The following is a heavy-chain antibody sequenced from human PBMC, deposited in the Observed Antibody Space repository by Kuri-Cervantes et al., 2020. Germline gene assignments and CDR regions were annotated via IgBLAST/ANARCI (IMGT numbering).Heavy chain of an antibody. CDR1: GGSFSGYY. CDR2: INHSGST. J-gene: IGHJ4*02. CDR3: ARGYRAMVRGVIGY. Sequence: SETLSLTCAVYGGSFSGYYWSWIRQPPGKGLEWIGEINHSGSTNYNPSLKSRVIMSVDTSKNQFSLKLSPVTAADTAVYYCARGYRAMVRGVIGYWGQGTLVTVSS. D-gene: IGHD3-10*01. V-gene: IGHV4-34*01.